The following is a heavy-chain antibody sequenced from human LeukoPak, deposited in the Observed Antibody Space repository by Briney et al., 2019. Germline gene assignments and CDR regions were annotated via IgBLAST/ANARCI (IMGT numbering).Heavy chain of an antibody. Sequence: GGSLRLSCAASGFTFSSYSMSWVRQAPGKGLEWVSAISSSGGTIYYADSVKGRFTISGDNSKNTLYLQMDSVRAEHTAVYYCAKEFPTSRFLDNANGCDIWGQGTMVTVSS. CDR3: AKEFPTSRFLDNANGCDI. V-gene: IGHV3-23*01. D-gene: IGHD3-3*01. J-gene: IGHJ3*02. CDR2: ISSSGGTI. CDR1: GFTFSSYS.